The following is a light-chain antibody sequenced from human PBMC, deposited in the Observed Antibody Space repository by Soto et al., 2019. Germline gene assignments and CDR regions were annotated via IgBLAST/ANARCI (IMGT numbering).Light chain of an antibody. V-gene: IGKV3-20*01. J-gene: IGKJ4*01. CDR2: GAS. CDR1: QSVSSSY. CDR3: QQYGDTPLT. Sequence: EIVLTQSPGTLSLSPGERATLSCRASQSVSSSYLAWYQQKPGQAPRLLIYGASSRATDIPDRFSGSGSATDFTLTISRLEPEDFAVYHCQQYGDTPLTFGGGTKVEIK.